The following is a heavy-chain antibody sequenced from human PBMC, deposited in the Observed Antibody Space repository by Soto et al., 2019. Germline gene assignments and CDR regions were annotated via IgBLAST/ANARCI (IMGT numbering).Heavy chain of an antibody. J-gene: IGHJ3*02. V-gene: IGHV1-46*01. D-gene: IGHD3-22*01. CDR1: GYTFTSYY. CDR3: ARDLRDSSGYYYGDAFDI. CDR2: INPSGGST. Sequence: GASVKVSCKASGYTFTSYYMHWVRQAPGQGLEWMGIINPSGGSTNYPQKFQGRVTMTRDTSTSTVYMELSSLRSEDTAVYYCARDLRDSSGYYYGDAFDIWGQGTMVTVS.